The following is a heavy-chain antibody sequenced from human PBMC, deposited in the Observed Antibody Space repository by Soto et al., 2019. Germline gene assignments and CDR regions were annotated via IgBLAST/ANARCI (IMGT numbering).Heavy chain of an antibody. CDR3: ARLAVEMATIHVFDY. CDR2: ISYDGSNK. J-gene: IGHJ4*01. Sequence: QVQRLESGGGVVQPGRSLRLSCAASGFTFSSYAMHWVRQAPGKGLEWVAVISYDGSNKYYADSVKGRFTISRDNSKNTMYMQVNSLRAEDTAVYYCARLAVEMATIHVFDYWGQGTLVTVSS. V-gene: IGHV3-30-3*01. CDR1: GFTFSSYA. D-gene: IGHD5-12*01.